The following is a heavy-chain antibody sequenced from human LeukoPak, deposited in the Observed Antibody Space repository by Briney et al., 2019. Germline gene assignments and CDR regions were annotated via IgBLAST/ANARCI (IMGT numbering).Heavy chain of an antibody. J-gene: IGHJ4*02. V-gene: IGHV3-7*01. CDR1: GFTFSSYW. CDR3: ATEGLYGDYALDY. Sequence: PGGSLRLSCAASGFTFSSYWMSWVRQAPGKGLEWVANIKQDGSEKYYVDSVKGRFTISRDNAKNSLYLQMNSLRAEDTAVYYCATEGLYGDYALDYWGQGTLVTVSS. CDR2: IKQDGSEK. D-gene: IGHD4-17*01.